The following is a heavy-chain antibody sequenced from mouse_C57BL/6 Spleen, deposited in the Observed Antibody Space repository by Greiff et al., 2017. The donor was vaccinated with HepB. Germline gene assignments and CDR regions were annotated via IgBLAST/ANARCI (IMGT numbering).Heavy chain of an antibody. D-gene: IGHD1-1*01. CDR2: ISGGGGNT. V-gene: IGHV5-9*01. Sequence: EVKLMESGGGLVKPGGSLKLSCAASGFTFSSYTMSWVRQTPEKRLEWVATISGGGGNTYYPDSVKGRFTISRDNAMNTLYLQVSSLRSEDTALYYCARHSLYYYGSSYIDYWGQGTTLTVSS. CDR3: ARHSLYYYGSSYIDY. CDR1: GFTFSSYT. J-gene: IGHJ2*01.